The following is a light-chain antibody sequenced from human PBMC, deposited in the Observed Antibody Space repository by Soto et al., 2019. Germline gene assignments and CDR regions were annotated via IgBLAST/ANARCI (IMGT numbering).Light chain of an antibody. CDR2: RIS. Sequence: DIVMTQTPLSSPVTLGQPASISCRSSQSLVHSDGDTYLSWYQQRPGQPPRLLIYRISKRFSGVPDRVSGSGAGTDFTLKISRVEAEDVGVYYCMQATQFPYTFGQGTKLQIK. CDR1: QSLVHSDGDTY. CDR3: MQATQFPYT. J-gene: IGKJ2*01. V-gene: IGKV2-24*01.